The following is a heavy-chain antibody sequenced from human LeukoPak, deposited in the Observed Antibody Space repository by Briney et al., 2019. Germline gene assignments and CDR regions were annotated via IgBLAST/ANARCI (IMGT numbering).Heavy chain of an antibody. CDR3: ARTSIAGATDY. CDR2: IYDNGRT. D-gene: IGHD1-26*01. Sequence: PSETLSLTCSVSGGSISSYYWSWIPQPPGKGLEWIGHIYDNGRTHYDPSLNSRVTISVDTSKNQFSLKLSSVTAADTAVYYCARTSIAGATDYWGQGTLVTVSS. V-gene: IGHV4-4*09. J-gene: IGHJ4*02. CDR1: GGSISSYY.